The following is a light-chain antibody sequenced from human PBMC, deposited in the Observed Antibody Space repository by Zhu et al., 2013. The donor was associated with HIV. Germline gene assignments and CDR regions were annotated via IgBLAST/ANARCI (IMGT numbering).Light chain of an antibody. J-gene: IGKJ1*01. V-gene: IGKV3-15*01. CDR3: HQYNNWPKT. Sequence: EIVMTQSPATLSVSPGESATLSCRASQSVSSNLAWYQQKPGQAPRLLIYGASTRATGIPARFSGSGSGTEFTLTISSLQPEDFAVYYCHQYNNWPKTFGQGTKVEIK. CDR2: GAS. CDR1: QSVSSN.